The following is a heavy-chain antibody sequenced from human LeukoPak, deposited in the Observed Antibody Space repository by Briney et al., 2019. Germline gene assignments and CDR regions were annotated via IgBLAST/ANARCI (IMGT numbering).Heavy chain of an antibody. CDR3: ARGVGYGDPARDY. J-gene: IGHJ4*02. V-gene: IGHV4-59*12. Sequence: SETLSLTCTVSGGSIISYYWSWIRQPPGKGLEWIGYIYYSGTTNYNPSLKSRVTISVDTSKNQFSLKLSSVTAADTAVYYCARGVGYGDPARDYWGQGTLVTVSS. CDR1: GGSIISYY. CDR2: IYYSGTT. D-gene: IGHD4-17*01.